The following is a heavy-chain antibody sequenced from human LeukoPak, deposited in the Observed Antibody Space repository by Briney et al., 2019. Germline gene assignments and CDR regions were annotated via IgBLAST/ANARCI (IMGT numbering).Heavy chain of an antibody. CDR3: ARTLSRWDPFDY. CDR2: INHSGST. Sequence: SETLSLTCAVYGGSFSGYYWSWIRQPPGKGLEWIGEINHSGSTNYNPSLKSRVIISLDTSKNQFSLKLSSVTAADTAVYYCARTLSRWDPFDYWGQGTLVTVSS. J-gene: IGHJ4*02. CDR1: GGSFSGYY. V-gene: IGHV4-34*01. D-gene: IGHD1-26*01.